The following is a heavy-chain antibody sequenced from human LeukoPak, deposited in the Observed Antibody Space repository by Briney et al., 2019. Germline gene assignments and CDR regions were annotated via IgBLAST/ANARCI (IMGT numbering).Heavy chain of an antibody. V-gene: IGHV4-34*01. CDR3: ARPQGELLPEYFQH. CDR1: GFTFSSYG. J-gene: IGHJ1*01. D-gene: IGHD1-26*01. CDR2: INHSGST. Sequence: GTLRLSCAASGFTFSSYGMSWVRQAPGKGLEWIGEINHSGSTNYNPSLKSRVTISVDTSKNQFSLKLSSVTAADTAVYYCARPQGELLPEYFQHWGQGTLVTVSS.